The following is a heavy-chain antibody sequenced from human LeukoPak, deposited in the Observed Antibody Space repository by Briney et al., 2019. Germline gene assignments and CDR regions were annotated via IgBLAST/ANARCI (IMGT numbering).Heavy chain of an antibody. J-gene: IGHJ4*02. CDR1: GYTFTSFY. V-gene: IGHV1-46*01. D-gene: IGHD2-15*01. Sequence: ASVKVSCKASGYTFTSFYIHWVRQAPGQGLEWMGVINPGGGSTSYAQKFQGRVTMTRDTSTSTVYMDLSSLRSEDTAVYYCARDRRWPEWGQGTLVTVSS. CDR2: INPGGGST. CDR3: ARDRRWPE.